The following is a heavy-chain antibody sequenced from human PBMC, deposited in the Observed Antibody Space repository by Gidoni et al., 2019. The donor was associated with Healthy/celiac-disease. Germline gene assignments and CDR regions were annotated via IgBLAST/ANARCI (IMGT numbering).Heavy chain of an antibody. J-gene: IGHJ4*02. CDR3: ARVIWDYYGSGTTRDEFDY. D-gene: IGHD3-10*01. Sequence: VQLLPSSPGLVMPPSTLSLPCSASAYSIISGSYWGWIRQPPGKGLEWIGSIYHSGSTYYNPSLKSRGTISVDTSKNQFDLKLSSVTAADTAVYYCARVIWDYYGSGTTRDEFDYWGQGTLVTVSS. CDR1: AYSIISGSY. V-gene: IGHV4-38-2*02. CDR2: IYHSGST.